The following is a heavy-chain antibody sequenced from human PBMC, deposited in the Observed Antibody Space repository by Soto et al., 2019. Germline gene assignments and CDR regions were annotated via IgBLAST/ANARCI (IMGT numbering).Heavy chain of an antibody. CDR2: ISGSGDII. Sequence: QLLESGGGVVQPGGSLRLSCAASGFVFPNCAMSWVRQAPGKGLEWVSGISGSGDIIHYADSVMGRFAISRDNSKDTLYLQVSSLRAEDTAVYYCAKGATSTWYDFDYWGQGTLVTVSS. CDR1: GFVFPNCA. J-gene: IGHJ4*02. CDR3: AKGATSTWYDFDY. D-gene: IGHD6-13*01. V-gene: IGHV3-23*01.